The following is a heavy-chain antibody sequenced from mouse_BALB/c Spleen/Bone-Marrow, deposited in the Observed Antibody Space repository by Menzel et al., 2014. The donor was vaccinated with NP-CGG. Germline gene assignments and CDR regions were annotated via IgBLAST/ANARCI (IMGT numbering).Heavy chain of an antibody. Sequence: VQLQESGAELVWPGVSVKFSCNGSGYTFTDYAMHWVKQSHAKSLEWIGVISTYYGDASYNQKFKAKATITLDKSSATAYMGLARLTTEDSAIYYSARIHGDTHYWGQGTTLTVSS. D-gene: IGHD2-13*01. V-gene: IGHV1S137*01. CDR1: GYTFTDYA. CDR3: ARIHGDTHY. CDR2: ISTYYGDA. J-gene: IGHJ2*01.